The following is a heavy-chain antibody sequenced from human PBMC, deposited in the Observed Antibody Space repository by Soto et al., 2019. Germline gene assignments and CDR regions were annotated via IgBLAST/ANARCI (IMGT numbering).Heavy chain of an antibody. V-gene: IGHV1-18*01. D-gene: IGHD2-2*01. CDR2: ISAYNGNT. Sequence: QVPLVQSGAEVKKPGASVKVSCKASGYTFTSYGISWVRQAPGQGLEWMGWISAYNGNTNYAQKLQGRVTMTTDTSTSTAYMELRSLRSDDTAVYYCAVIGYCSSTSCYDFYYFDYWGQGTLVTVSS. CDR3: AVIGYCSSTSCYDFYYFDY. CDR1: GYTFTSYG. J-gene: IGHJ4*02.